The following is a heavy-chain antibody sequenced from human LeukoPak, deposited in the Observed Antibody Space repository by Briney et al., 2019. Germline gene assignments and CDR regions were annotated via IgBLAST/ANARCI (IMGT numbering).Heavy chain of an antibody. CDR3: AKDEGGSGSYSWFDP. CDR1: GFTFDDYA. J-gene: IGHJ5*02. D-gene: IGHD3-10*01. Sequence: GGSLRLSCAASGFTFDDYAMHWVRHAPGKGLEWVSGISWNSGSIGYADSVKGRFTISRDNAKNSLYLQMNSLRAEDTALYYCAKDEGGSGSYSWFDPWGQGTLVTVSS. V-gene: IGHV3-9*01. CDR2: ISWNSGSI.